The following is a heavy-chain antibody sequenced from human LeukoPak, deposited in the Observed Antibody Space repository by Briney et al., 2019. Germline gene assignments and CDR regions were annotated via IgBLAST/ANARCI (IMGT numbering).Heavy chain of an antibody. CDR2: IYYSGST. CDR3: ARDQKDAFDI. CDR1: GGSISSYC. V-gene: IGHV4-59*01. J-gene: IGHJ3*02. Sequence: SETLSLTCTVSGGSISSYCWSWIRQPPGKGLEWIGYIYYSGSTNYNPSLKSRVTISVDTSKNQFSLKLSSVTAADTAVYYCARDQKDAFDIWGQGTMVTVSS.